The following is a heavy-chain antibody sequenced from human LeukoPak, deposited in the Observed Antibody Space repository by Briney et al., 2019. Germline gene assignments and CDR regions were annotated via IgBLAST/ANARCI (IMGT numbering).Heavy chain of an antibody. Sequence: ASVKVSCKASGYTFTGYYMHWVRQAPGQGLEWMGIINPSGGSTSYAQKFQGRVTMTRDMSTSTVYMELSSPRSEDTAVYYCASGGNYYGSGSYGVLFMDYWGQGTLVTVSS. V-gene: IGHV1-46*01. CDR1: GYTFTGYY. CDR3: ASGGNYYGSGSYGVLFMDY. CDR2: INPSGGST. D-gene: IGHD3-10*01. J-gene: IGHJ4*02.